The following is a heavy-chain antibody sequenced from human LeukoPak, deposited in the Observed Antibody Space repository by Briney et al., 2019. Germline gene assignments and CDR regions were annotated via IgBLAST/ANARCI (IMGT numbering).Heavy chain of an antibody. Sequence: ASVKVSCKASGYTFTGYYMHWVRQAPGQGLEWMGWISPNSGGTNYAQKFQGRVTMTRDTSISTAYMELSRLRSGDTAVYYCAREYDSSGYSYYGMDVWGQGTTVTVSS. CDR2: ISPNSGGT. CDR1: GYTFTGYY. V-gene: IGHV1-2*02. J-gene: IGHJ6*02. D-gene: IGHD3-22*01. CDR3: AREYDSSGYSYYGMDV.